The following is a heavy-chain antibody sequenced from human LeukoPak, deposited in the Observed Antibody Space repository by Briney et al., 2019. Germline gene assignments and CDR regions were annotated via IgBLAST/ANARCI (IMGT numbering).Heavy chain of an antibody. D-gene: IGHD6-19*01. CDR2: INPNSGAT. CDR1: GYTFTRYY. V-gene: IGHV1-2*02. CDR3: ARSVVAGSGNFDY. J-gene: IGHJ4*02. Sequence: ASVTVSFKGSGYTFTRYYMHWVRQAPGQELEWMGWINPNSGATKTAQTFQGRVTMTRDTSISTAYMELSRLRSDDTAVYFWARSVVAGSGNFDYWGQGTLVTVSP.